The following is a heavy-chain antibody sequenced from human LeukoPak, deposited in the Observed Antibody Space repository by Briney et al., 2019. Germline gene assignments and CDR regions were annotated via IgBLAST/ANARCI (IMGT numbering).Heavy chain of an antibody. Sequence: GRSLRLSCAASGFTFSSYGMHWVRQAPGKGLEWVAVISYDGSNKHYADSVKGRFTISRDNSKNTLYLQMNSLRAEDTAVYYCAKGGGGGYSYGQRLGYWGQGTLVTVSS. CDR1: GFTFSSYG. CDR3: AKGGGGGYSYGQRLGY. CDR2: ISYDGSNK. V-gene: IGHV3-30*18. D-gene: IGHD5-18*01. J-gene: IGHJ4*02.